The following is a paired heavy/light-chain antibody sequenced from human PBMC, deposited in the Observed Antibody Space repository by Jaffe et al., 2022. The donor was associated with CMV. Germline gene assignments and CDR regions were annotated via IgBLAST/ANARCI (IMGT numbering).Light chain of an antibody. CDR1: QSVSSN. CDR2: GAS. J-gene: IGKJ3*01. V-gene: IGKV3-15*01. CDR3: QQYNNWPLT. Sequence: EIVMTQSPATLSVSPGERATLSCRASQSVSSNLAWYQQKPGQAPRLLIYGASTRATGIPARFSGSGSGTEFTLTISSLQSEDFAVYYCQQYNNWPLTFGPGTKVDIK.
Heavy chain of an antibody. V-gene: IGHV4-39*01. Sequence: QLQLQESGPGLVKPSETLSLTCTVSGGSISSSSYYWGWIRQPPGKGLEWIGSIYYSGSTYYNPSLKSRVTISVDTSKNQFSLKLSSVTAADTAVYYCARPKSIVVVTATPHGVWFDPWGQGTLVTVSS. CDR2: IYYSGST. CDR3: ARPKSIVVVTATPHGVWFDP. D-gene: IGHD2-21*02. CDR1: GGSISSSSYY. J-gene: IGHJ5*02.